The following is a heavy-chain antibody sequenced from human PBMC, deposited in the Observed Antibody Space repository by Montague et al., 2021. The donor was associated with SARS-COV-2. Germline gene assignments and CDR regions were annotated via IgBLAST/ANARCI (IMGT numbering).Heavy chain of an antibody. J-gene: IGHJ4*01. D-gene: IGHD1-26*01. CDR2: IYHTRST. V-gene: IGHV4-39*01. CDR3: ANFYSGSYNY. CDR1: RGSLRLTSYH. Sequence: SETLSLTCTVSRGSLRLTSYHWGWIRQPPGKGLEWIGSIYHTRSTYYDPSLKSRVTMSVDNSKNQFSLMLTSVTAADTAVYYCANFYSGSYNYWGHGSLVTVSS.